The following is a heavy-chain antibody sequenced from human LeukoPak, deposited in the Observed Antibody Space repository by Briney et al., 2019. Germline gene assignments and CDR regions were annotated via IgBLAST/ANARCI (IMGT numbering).Heavy chain of an antibody. Sequence: GGSLRLSCAASGFTVSSNYMSWVRQAPGKGLEWVSIIYSADYTDYADSVKGRFTISRDNSKNTVYLQMNSLRAEDTAVYYCARGQASGGYNHHYFDNWGQGTLVTASS. D-gene: IGHD1-26*01. J-gene: IGHJ4*02. CDR1: GFTVSSNY. CDR3: ARGQASGGYNHHYFDN. CDR2: IYSADYT. V-gene: IGHV3-66*02.